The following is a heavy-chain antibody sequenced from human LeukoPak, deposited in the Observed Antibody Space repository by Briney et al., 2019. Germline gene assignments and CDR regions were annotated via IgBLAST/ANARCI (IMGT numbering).Heavy chain of an antibody. V-gene: IGHV3-9*01. Sequence: GRSLRLSCAASGFAFDDYAMHWVRQAPGKGLEWVSGIRWNSGSIGYADSVKGRFTISRDNAKNSLYLQMNSLRAEDTALYYCASTYYDILTGHSTGAFDIWGQGTMVTVSS. D-gene: IGHD3-9*01. CDR1: GFAFDDYA. CDR2: IRWNSGSI. J-gene: IGHJ3*02. CDR3: ASTYYDILTGHSTGAFDI.